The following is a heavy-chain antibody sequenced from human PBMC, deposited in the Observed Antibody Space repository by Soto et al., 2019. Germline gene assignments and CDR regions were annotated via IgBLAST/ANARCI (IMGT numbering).Heavy chain of an antibody. CDR2: ISYDGSNK. D-gene: IGHD4-17*01. Sequence: GGSLRLSCVASGFTFSNYAMNWVRQAPGKGLEWVAVISYDGSNKYYADSVKGRITISRDNSRNTLYLQMNNLRAEDTAMYYCARDLGNNYGSFAYLGQGTLVTVSS. CDR1: GFTFSNYA. J-gene: IGHJ4*02. V-gene: IGHV3-30-3*01. CDR3: ARDLGNNYGSFAY.